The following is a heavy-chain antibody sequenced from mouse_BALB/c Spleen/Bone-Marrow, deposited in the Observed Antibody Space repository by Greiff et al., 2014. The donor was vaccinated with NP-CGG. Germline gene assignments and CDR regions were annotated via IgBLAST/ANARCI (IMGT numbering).Heavy chain of an antibody. V-gene: IGHV7-3*02. CDR1: GFTFTDYY. Sequence: DVHLVESGGGLVQPGGSLRLSCATSGFTFTDYYMSWVRQPPGKALEWLGFIRNKANGYTTEYSASVKGRFTISRDNSQIILYLQMNTLRAEDSATYYCARDRGLLRFDYWGQGTTLTVSS. CDR3: ARDRGLLRFDY. D-gene: IGHD2-3*01. J-gene: IGHJ2*01. CDR2: IRNKANGYTT.